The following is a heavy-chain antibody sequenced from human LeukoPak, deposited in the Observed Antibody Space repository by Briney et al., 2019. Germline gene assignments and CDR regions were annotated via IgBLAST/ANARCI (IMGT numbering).Heavy chain of an antibody. J-gene: IGHJ4*02. CDR1: GFTFSDYS. Sequence: GGSLRLSCAASGFTFSDYSMNWVRQAPGKGLEWISYIGIDSGNTNYADSVKGRFTISGDKAENSLYLQMNSLRAEDTAVYHCANPKDSTVRFIFDYWGQGTLVTVSS. CDR3: ANPKDSTVRFIFDY. CDR2: IGIDSGNT. D-gene: IGHD2/OR15-2a*01. V-gene: IGHV3-48*01.